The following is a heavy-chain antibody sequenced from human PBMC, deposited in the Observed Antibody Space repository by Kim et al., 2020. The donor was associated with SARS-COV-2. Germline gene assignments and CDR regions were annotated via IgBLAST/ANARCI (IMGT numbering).Heavy chain of an antibody. CDR2: INPNSGGT. D-gene: IGHD5-12*01. CDR3: ARDQRYSGYGWFVDYYYYYGMGV. V-gene: IGHV1-2*04. CDR1: GYTFTGYY. Sequence: ASVKVSCKASGYTFTGYYMHWVRQAPGQGLEWMGWINPNSGGTNYAQKFQGWVTMTRDTSISTAYMELSRLRSDDTAVYYCARDQRYSGYGWFVDYYYYYGMGVWGQGTTVTVFS. J-gene: IGHJ6*02.